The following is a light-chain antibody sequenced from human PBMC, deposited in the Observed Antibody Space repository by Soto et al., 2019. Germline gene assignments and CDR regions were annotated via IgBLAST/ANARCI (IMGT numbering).Light chain of an antibody. CDR3: SSYAGSLYV. J-gene: IGLJ1*01. CDR1: SGDIGAYNY. Sequence: QSALTQPPSASGSPGQSVTISCTGTSGDIGAYNYVSWYQQHPGKAPKLMIYEVSQRPSGVPDRFSGSKSGNTASLTVSGLQPEDEADYYCSSYAGSLYVFGTGTKVTVL. V-gene: IGLV2-8*01. CDR2: EVS.